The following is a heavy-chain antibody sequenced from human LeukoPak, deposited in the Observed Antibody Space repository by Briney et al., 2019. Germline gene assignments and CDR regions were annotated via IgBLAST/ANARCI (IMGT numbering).Heavy chain of an antibody. CDR3: ARDPHSRMGGRFDP. D-gene: IGHD3-16*01. CDR1: GYTFTSYD. J-gene: IGHJ5*02. Sequence: ASVKVSCKASGYTFTSYDISWVRQAPGQGLEWMGWISAYNGNTNYAQKLQGRVTMTTDTSTSTAYMELRSLRSDDTAVYYCARDPHSRMGGRFDPWGQGTLVTVSS. CDR2: ISAYNGNT. V-gene: IGHV1-18*01.